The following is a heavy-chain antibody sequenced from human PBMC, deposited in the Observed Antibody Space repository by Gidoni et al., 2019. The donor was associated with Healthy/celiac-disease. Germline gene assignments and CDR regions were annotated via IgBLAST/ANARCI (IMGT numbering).Heavy chain of an antibody. V-gene: IGHV5-51*01. Sequence: VRQMPGKGLEWMGIIYPGDSDTRYSPSFQGQVTISADKSISTAYLQWSSLKASDTAMYYCARRTVDSSSWYDYWGQGTLVTVSS. J-gene: IGHJ4*02. D-gene: IGHD6-13*01. CDR3: ARRTVDSSSWYDY. CDR2: IYPGDSDT.